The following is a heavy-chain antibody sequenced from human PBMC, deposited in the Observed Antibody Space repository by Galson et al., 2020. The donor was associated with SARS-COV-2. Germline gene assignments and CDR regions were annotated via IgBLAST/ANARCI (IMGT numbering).Heavy chain of an antibody. D-gene: IGHD2-21*02. CDR1: GGSISSGSYY. Sequence: SETLSLTCTVSGGSISSGSYYWSWIRQPAGKGLEWIGRIYTSGSTNYNPSLKSRVTISVDTSKNQFSLKLSSVTAADTAVDYCARGSRGILWHIVVVTNPGAFDIWGQGTMVTVSS. J-gene: IGHJ3*02. CDR2: IYTSGST. V-gene: IGHV4-61*02. CDR3: ARGSRGILWHIVVVTNPGAFDI.